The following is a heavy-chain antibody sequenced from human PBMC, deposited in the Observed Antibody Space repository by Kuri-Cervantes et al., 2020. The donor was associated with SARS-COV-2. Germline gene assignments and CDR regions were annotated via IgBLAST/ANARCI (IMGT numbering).Heavy chain of an antibody. CDR3: ARVEVAGMSYGMDV. CDR1: GGSFSGYY. D-gene: IGHD6-19*01. J-gene: IGHJ6*02. CDR2: IYSGGST. Sequence: GGSLRLSCAVYGGSFSGYYMSWVRQAPGKGLEWVSVIYSGGSTYYADSVKGRFTISRDNSKNTLYLQMNSLRAEDTAVYYCARVEVAGMSYGMDVWGQGTTVTVSS. V-gene: IGHV3-66*02.